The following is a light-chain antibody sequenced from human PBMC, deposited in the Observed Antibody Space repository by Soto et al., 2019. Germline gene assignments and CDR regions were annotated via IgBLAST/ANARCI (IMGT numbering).Light chain of an antibody. CDR1: SSDVGGYNY. CDR2: EVS. J-gene: IGLJ1*01. CDR3: SSYTSSSALFV. V-gene: IGLV2-14*01. Sequence: QSALTQPASVSGSPGQSITISCTGTSSDVGGYNYVSWYQQHPGKAPKLMIYEVSRRPSGVSNRFSGSKSGNTASLTISGLQAEDEADYYCSSYTSSSALFVFGPGTQLTVL.